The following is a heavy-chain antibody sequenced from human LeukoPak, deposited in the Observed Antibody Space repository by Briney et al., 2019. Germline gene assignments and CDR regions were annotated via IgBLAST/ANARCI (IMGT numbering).Heavy chain of an antibody. Sequence: AETLSLTCTVSGCSISTHCRSWVRQPPGKGLEWMGYIYYSGSTNYNPSLKSRVTISVDTSKNQFSLKLSSVTAADTAVYYCARDSPYYYGSGSATYYMDVWGKGTTVTISS. V-gene: IGHV4-59*11. CDR2: IYYSGST. D-gene: IGHD3-10*01. CDR3: ARDSPYYYGSGSATYYMDV. J-gene: IGHJ6*03. CDR1: GCSISTHC.